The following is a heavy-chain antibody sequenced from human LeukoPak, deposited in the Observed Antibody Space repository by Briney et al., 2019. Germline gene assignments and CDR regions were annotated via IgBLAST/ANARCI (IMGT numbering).Heavy chain of an antibody. CDR3: ARSNSRDPSLPDAYDI. CDR2: VYPADSHA. Sequence: GESLKISCKVSRDTFVYYYIAWVRQMPGRGLEWMGTVYPADSHAQYSPSFEGRVTISVDESITTIYLRWSALKASDTAIYFCARSNSRDPSLPDAYDIWGQGTSVTV. V-gene: IGHV5-51*01. D-gene: IGHD2/OR15-2a*01. CDR1: RDTFVYYY. J-gene: IGHJ3*02.